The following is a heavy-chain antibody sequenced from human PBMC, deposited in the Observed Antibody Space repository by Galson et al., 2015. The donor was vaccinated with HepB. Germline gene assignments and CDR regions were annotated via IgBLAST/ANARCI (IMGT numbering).Heavy chain of an antibody. Sequence: QSGAEVKKPGESLKISCKGSGYSFSNYWIGWVRQMPGKGLEWMGIIHPGDSDTRYSPPFQGQVTISADKSISTAYLWWSSLKASDTAMYYCARHDYGRTDHFDFWGQGTLVTVSS. CDR2: IHPGDSDT. J-gene: IGHJ4*02. D-gene: IGHD4/OR15-4a*01. CDR1: GYSFSNYW. CDR3: ARHDYGRTDHFDF. V-gene: IGHV5-51*01.